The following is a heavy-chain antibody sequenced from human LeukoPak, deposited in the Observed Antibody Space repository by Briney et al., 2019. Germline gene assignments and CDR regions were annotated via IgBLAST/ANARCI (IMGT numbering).Heavy chain of an antibody. CDR2: INQDGSER. J-gene: IGHJ4*02. CDR3: ARDRRYCSGGSCSTDS. Sequence: PGGSLRLSCAASGFAFSSYWMSWVRQAPGKGLEWVANINQDGSERNYVDSVKGRFTVSRDNAKNSLCLQMNSLRAEDTAVYYCARDRRYCSGGSCSTDSWGQGTLVTVSS. V-gene: IGHV3-7*01. CDR1: GFAFSSYW. D-gene: IGHD2-15*01.